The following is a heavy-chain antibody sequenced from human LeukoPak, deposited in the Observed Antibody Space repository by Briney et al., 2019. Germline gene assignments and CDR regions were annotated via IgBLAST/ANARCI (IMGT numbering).Heavy chain of an antibody. V-gene: IGHV3-7*01. D-gene: IGHD5-18*01. Sequence: GGSLRLSCAASGFTFSSYWMSWVRQAPGKGLEWVANIKQDGSEKYYVDSVKGRFTISRDNAKNSLYLQMNSLRAEDTAVYYCARDSSGYSYGLGLLGYYYYGMDVWGQGTTVTVSS. J-gene: IGHJ6*02. CDR3: ARDSSGYSYGLGLLGYYYYGMDV. CDR1: GFTFSSYW. CDR2: IKQDGSEK.